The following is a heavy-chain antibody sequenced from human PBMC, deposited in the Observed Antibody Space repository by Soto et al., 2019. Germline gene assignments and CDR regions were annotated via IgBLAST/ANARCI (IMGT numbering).Heavy chain of an antibody. Sequence: SETLSHTCTVSGGSISSYYWSWIRQPPGKGLEWIGYIYYSGITNYNPSLKSRVTISVDTSKNQFSLKLSSVTAADTAVYYCARDKITGIFDYWGQGTLVTVSS. D-gene: IGHD2-8*02. CDR1: GGSISSYY. CDR3: ARDKITGIFDY. V-gene: IGHV4-59*01. CDR2: IYYSGIT. J-gene: IGHJ4*02.